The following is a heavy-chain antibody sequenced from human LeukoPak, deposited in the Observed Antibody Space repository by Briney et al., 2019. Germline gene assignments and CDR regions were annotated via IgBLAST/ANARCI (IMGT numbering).Heavy chain of an antibody. CDR3: ATSGGSYWS. V-gene: IGHV3-23*01. D-gene: IGHD1-26*01. CDR1: GFAFSNYA. CDR2: SSGNGDST. J-gene: IGHJ5*02. Sequence: GGSLRLSCGASGFAFSNYAMTRVRQAPGKGLEWVSTSSGNGDSTYYGDSVKGRFTISRDNVKNTLYLQMNSLRAEDTAVYYCATSGGSYWSWGQGTLVTVSS.